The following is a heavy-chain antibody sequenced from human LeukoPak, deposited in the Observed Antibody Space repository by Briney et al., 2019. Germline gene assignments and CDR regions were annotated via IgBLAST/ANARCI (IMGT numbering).Heavy chain of an antibody. J-gene: IGHJ6*03. Sequence: GGSLRLSCAASGFTFSNYAMPWVRQAPGKGLEWVAVISYDGSNTYYADSVKGRFTISRDNSKNTVDLQMNSLRGEDTALYYCARATNGGSYYYYMDVWGKGTTVTVSS. CDR2: ISYDGSNT. D-gene: IGHD1-26*01. CDR1: GFTFSNYA. CDR3: ARATNGGSYYYYMDV. V-gene: IGHV3-30-3*01.